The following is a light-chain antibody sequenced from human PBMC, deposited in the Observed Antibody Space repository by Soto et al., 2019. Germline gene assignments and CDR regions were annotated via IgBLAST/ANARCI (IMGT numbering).Light chain of an antibody. CDR2: AAS. Sequence: EIVLTQSPGTLSLSPGDRATLSCRASQRLSTSYLAWYQQKPGQAPRLLIFAASSRATGIPDRFSGSGSGTDFTLPISRLEPEDFAVYYCQQYTRSQYIFGQGTKLEIK. J-gene: IGKJ2*01. CDR3: QQYTRSQYI. V-gene: IGKV3-20*01. CDR1: QRLSTSY.